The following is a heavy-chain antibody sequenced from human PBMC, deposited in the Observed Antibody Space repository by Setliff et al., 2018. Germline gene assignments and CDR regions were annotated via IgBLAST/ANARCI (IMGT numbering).Heavy chain of an antibody. CDR3: AKDPGDSSGSFEY. V-gene: IGHV3-21*01. CDR2: ISSTSTYI. J-gene: IGHJ4*02. D-gene: IGHD3-22*01. CDR1: GFSFSNYA. Sequence: ETLSLSCAASGFSFSNYAMNWVRQAPGKGLEWVSSISSTSTYIYYADSVKGRFTISRDNARSSLYLQMNSLRAEDTAVYYCAKDPGDSSGSFEYWGQGTPVTVSS.